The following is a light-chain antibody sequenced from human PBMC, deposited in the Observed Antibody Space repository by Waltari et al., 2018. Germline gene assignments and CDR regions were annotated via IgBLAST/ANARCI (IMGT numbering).Light chain of an antibody. V-gene: IGKV4-1*01. CDR1: QTVLYSANNKNS. Sequence: DIVMTQSPDSLAVSLGERATINCKSSQTVLYSANNKNSIGWYQQKPGLPPKVLIYWASTRESGVHDRFSGSGSGTDFTLTISSLQAEDVAVYYCQQYYATPYTFGQGTKLEIK. CDR2: WAS. J-gene: IGKJ2*01. CDR3: QQYYATPYT.